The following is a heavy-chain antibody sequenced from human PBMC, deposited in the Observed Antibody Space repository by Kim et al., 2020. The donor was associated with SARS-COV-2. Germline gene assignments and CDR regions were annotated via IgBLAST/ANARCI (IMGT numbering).Heavy chain of an antibody. CDR1: GYTFTSYG. J-gene: IGHJ6*02. CDR3: ARDTRIAVAGDYYYYGMDV. D-gene: IGHD6-19*01. Sequence: ASVKVSCKASGYTFTSYGISWVRQAPGQGLEWMGWISAYNGNTNYAQKLQGRVTMTTDTSTSTAYMELRSLRSDDTAVYYCARDTRIAVAGDYYYYGMDVWGQGTTVTVSS. V-gene: IGHV1-18*04. CDR2: ISAYNGNT.